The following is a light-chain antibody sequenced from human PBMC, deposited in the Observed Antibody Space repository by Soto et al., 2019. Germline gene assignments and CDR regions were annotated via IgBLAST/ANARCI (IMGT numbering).Light chain of an antibody. Sequence: QSALTQPPSASGSPGQSVTISCTGTSSDVGGYNYVSWYQQHPGKAPKLMIYEVSKRPSGVPDRFSGSKSGNTASLTVSGVQAEDEAAYCGSSYAASNNLKVVFGGGTKLTVL. CDR2: EVS. V-gene: IGLV2-8*01. CDR3: SSYAASNNLKVV. CDR1: SSDVGGYNY. J-gene: IGLJ2*01.